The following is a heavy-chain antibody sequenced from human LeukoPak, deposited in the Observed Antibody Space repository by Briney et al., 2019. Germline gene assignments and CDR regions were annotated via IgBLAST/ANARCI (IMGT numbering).Heavy chain of an antibody. J-gene: IGHJ6*03. V-gene: IGHV4-39*07. D-gene: IGHD6-19*01. CDR1: GGSISSSSYY. CDR2: IYYSGST. CDR3: ARADWRAVRSGWYYYYMDV. Sequence: PSETLSLTCTVSGGSISSSSYYWGWIRQPPGKGLEWIGSIYYSGSTYYNPSLKSRVTISVDTSKNQFSLKLSSVTAADTAVYYCARADWRAVRSGWYYYYMDVWGKGTTVTISS.